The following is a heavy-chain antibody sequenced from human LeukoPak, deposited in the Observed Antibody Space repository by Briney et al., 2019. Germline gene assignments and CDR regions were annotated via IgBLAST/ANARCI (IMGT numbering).Heavy chain of an antibody. CDR1: GFTFSSYA. CDR3: ARDDYGGNSVFDY. V-gene: IGHV3-30*04. J-gene: IGHJ4*02. CDR2: ISYYGSNK. Sequence: PGRSLRLSCAASGFTFSSYAMHWVRQAPCKGLEGVAVISYYGSNKYYAHSVKGRFTISRDNSKTTMYLKMNSLRAEDTAVYYCARDDYGGNSVFDYWGQGTLVTVSS. D-gene: IGHD4-23*01.